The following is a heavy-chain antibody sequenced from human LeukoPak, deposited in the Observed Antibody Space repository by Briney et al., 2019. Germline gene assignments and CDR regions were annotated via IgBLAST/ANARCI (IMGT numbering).Heavy chain of an antibody. V-gene: IGHV4-39*07. CDR3: ASNLYGSGNYFAY. D-gene: IGHD3-10*01. Sequence: SETLSLTCTVSGASVSSRSYYWSWIRQPPGKGLEWIGEINHSGSTNYNPSLKSRVTISVDTSKNQFSLKLSSVTAADTAVYYCASNLYGSGNYFAYWGQGTLVTVSS. CDR1: GASVSSRSYY. J-gene: IGHJ4*02. CDR2: INHSGST.